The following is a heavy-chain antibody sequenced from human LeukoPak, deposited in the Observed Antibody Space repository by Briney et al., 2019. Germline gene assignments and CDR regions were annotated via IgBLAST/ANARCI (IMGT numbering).Heavy chain of an antibody. CDR2: VSGGSSYT. V-gene: IGHV3-11*06. J-gene: IGHJ4*02. Sequence: GGSLRLSCAASGFTFSDYYMTWFRQAPGKGLEWVSYVSGGSSYTNFADSVKGRFTISRDNAKNSLYLQMNSLRAEDTAVYYCARVSLLDDGGLGDYWGQGTLVTVSS. D-gene: IGHD4-23*01. CDR1: GFTFSDYY. CDR3: ARVSLLDDGGLGDY.